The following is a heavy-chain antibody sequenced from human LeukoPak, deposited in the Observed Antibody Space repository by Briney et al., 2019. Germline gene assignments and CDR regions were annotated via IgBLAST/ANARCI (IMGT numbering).Heavy chain of an antibody. D-gene: IGHD3-22*01. Sequence: SETLSLTCTVSGGSISSHYWSWIRQPPGKGLEWIGYIYYSGSTNYNPSLKSRVTISVDTSKNQFSLKLSSVTAAVTAVYYCAGFNYDDSSGYYYGAFDIWGQGTMVTVSS. CDR3: AGFNYDDSSGYYYGAFDI. J-gene: IGHJ3*02. CDR1: GGSISSHY. V-gene: IGHV4-59*11. CDR2: IYYSGST.